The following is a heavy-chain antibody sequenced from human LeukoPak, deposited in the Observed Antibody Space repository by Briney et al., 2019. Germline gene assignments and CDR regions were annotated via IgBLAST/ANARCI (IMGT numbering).Heavy chain of an antibody. CDR3: ARDHPLGIFGVVIPPSVPGV. Sequence: ASVKVSCKASGYTFTSYGISWVRQAPGQGLEWMGWISAYNGNTNYAPKLQGRVTMTTDTSTSTAYMELRSLRSDDTAVYYCARDHPLGIFGVVIPPSVPGVWGQGTLVTVSS. CDR1: GYTFTSYG. J-gene: IGHJ4*02. V-gene: IGHV1-18*01. CDR2: ISAYNGNT. D-gene: IGHD3-3*01.